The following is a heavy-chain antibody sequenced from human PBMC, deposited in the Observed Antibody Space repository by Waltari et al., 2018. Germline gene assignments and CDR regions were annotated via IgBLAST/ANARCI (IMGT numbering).Heavy chain of an antibody. CDR3: AGGDGGYYYHKLDV. CDR2: IMPDISET. Sequence: QVQLEQSGAEAKKPGSSVRVSCRASGGTFTRDSVNWVRQAPGKGLEWMGRIMPDISETNYAVKFQGRITIVADQSTGAVYMELSSLRPDDTAVYYCAGGDGGYYYHKLDVWGQGTAVTVSS. J-gene: IGHJ6*02. D-gene: IGHD3-22*01. V-gene: IGHV1-69*02. CDR1: GGTFTRDS.